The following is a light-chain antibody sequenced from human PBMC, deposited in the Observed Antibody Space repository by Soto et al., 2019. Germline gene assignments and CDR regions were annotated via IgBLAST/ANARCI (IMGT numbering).Light chain of an antibody. CDR3: QQRSNWPPWT. V-gene: IGKV3-11*01. CDR2: DAS. CDR1: QSVSNY. Sequence: EIVLTQSPATLSLSPGERATLSCRASQSVSNYLAWYQQKPGQAPRVLIYDASTRATGIPARFSGSGSGTDFTLTISSLEPEDFAVYYCQQRSNWPPWTFGQGNKVEMK. J-gene: IGKJ1*01.